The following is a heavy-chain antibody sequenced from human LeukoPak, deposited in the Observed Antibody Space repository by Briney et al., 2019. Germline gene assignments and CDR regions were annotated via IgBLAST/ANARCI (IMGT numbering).Heavy chain of an antibody. V-gene: IGHV4-31*03. J-gene: IGHJ4*02. Sequence: PSQTLSLTCTVSGGSINSGGYYWSWIRQHPGKGLEWIGYTSYSGSTYYNPSLKSRLTISLDTSKNQFSLRLSSVSAADTAVYFCAVGPHHYFDSWGQGTLVTVSS. CDR2: TSYSGST. CDR1: GGSINSGGYY. CDR3: AVGPHHYFDS.